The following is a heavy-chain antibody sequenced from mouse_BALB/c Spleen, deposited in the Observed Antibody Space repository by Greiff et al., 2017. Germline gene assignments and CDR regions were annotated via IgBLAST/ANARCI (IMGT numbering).Heavy chain of an antibody. Sequence: VQLQQSGAELVRPGVSVKISCKGSGYTFTDYAMHWVKQSHAKSLEWIGVISTYYGDASYNQKFKGKAIMTVDKSSSTAYMELARLTSEDSAIYYCARVTTVVEALDYWGQGTTLTVSS. CDR2: ISTYYGDA. CDR1: GYTFTDYA. D-gene: IGHD1-1*01. CDR3: ARVTTVVEALDY. V-gene: IGHV1S137*01. J-gene: IGHJ2*01.